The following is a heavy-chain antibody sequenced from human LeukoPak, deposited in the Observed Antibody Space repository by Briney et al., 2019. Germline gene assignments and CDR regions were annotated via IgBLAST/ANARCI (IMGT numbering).Heavy chain of an antibody. CDR2: IHYSGST. CDR1: GYSISSSYY. Sequence: SETLSLTCTVSGYSISSSYYWSWIRQPPGKGLECIGYIHYSGSTNYNPSLKSRVTISVDTSKNQFSLKLKSVTAADTAVYYCARGGYYGWGNDFRFDPWGQGTLVTVSS. CDR3: ARGGYYGWGNDFRFDP. V-gene: IGHV4-61*01. J-gene: IGHJ5*02. D-gene: IGHD3-10*01.